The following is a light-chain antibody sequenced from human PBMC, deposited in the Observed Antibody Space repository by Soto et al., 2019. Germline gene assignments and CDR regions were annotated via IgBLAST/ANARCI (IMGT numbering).Light chain of an antibody. CDR2: DAS. CDR3: QQRSDWIT. CDR1: QSVSSY. V-gene: IGKV3-11*01. Sequence: EIVFTQSPATLSLSPGERATLSCRASQSVSSYLAWYQQKPGQAPRLLIYDASNRATGIPARLSGSGSGTDFTLPIRSLEPEDFAVYYCQQRSDWITFGQGTRLEIK. J-gene: IGKJ5*01.